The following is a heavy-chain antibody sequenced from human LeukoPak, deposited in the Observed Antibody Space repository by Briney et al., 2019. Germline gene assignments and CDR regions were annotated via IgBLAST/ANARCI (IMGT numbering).Heavy chain of an antibody. Sequence: PSETLSLTCAVYGGSFSGYYWSWIRQPPGKGLEWIGEINHSGSTNYNPSLKSRVTISVDTSKNQFSLKLSSVTAADTAVYYCARGSRRWLQLYWYFDLWGRGTLVTVSS. D-gene: IGHD5-24*01. CDR3: ARGSRRWLQLYWYFDL. CDR2: INHSGST. V-gene: IGHV4-34*01. J-gene: IGHJ2*01. CDR1: GGSFSGYY.